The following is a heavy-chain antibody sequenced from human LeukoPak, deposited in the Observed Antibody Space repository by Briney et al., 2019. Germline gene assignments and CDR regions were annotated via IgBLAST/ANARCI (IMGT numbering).Heavy chain of an antibody. Sequence: PSETLSLTCAVYGGSFSGYYWSWIRQPPGKGLEWIGEINHSGSTNYNPSLKSRVTISVDTSKNQFSLKLSSVTAADTAVYYCARSGGYYYDSSGMPFDYWGQGTLVTVSS. CDR1: GGSFSGYY. CDR3: ARSGGYYYDSSGMPFDY. V-gene: IGHV4-34*01. D-gene: IGHD3-22*01. CDR2: INHSGST. J-gene: IGHJ4*02.